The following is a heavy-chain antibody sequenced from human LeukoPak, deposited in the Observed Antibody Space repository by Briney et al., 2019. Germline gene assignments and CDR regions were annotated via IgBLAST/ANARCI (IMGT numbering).Heavy chain of an antibody. CDR2: INKDGSSR. J-gene: IGHJ4*02. V-gene: IGHV3-74*01. CDR3: VRDLYYGAGDY. D-gene: IGHD3-10*01. CDR1: GFTYSGHW. Sequence: GGSLRLSSEVSGFTYSGHWMHWFRQAPGKGLEWVSRINKDGSSRSYADSVKGRFTIPRDNAENTLHLQMNSLRAEDTAVYYCVRDLYYGAGDYWGQGTLVTVSS.